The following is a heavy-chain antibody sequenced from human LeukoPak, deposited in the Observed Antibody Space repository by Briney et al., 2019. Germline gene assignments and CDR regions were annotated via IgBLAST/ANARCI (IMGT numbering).Heavy chain of an antibody. D-gene: IGHD6-13*01. V-gene: IGHV3-66*01. Sequence: GGSLRLSCAASGFTFSNYAMNWVRQAPGKGLEWVSVIYSGGTTYYADSVKGRFTISRDNSKSTLYLQLNSLRVEDTAVYYRARGALGAAGRLDYWGQGTLVTVSS. J-gene: IGHJ4*02. CDR1: GFTFSNYA. CDR2: IYSGGTT. CDR3: ARGALGAAGRLDY.